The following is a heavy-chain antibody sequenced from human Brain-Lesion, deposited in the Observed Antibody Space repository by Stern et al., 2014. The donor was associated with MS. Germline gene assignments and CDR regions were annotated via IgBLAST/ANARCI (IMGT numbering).Heavy chain of an antibody. CDR1: GYIFTGYY. CDR3: ARDQRGITIFGVVTDYYYLGMDV. Sequence: VQLEESGAEVEKPGASVKVSCKTSGYIFTGYYIHGVRQAPGQGLEWMARINPNTGGTKYAQKFQGRVTMSRDTSISTAYVELSSLTSDDTAVYYCARDQRGITIFGVVTDYYYLGMDVWGQGTTVTVSS. V-gene: IGHV1-2*06. D-gene: IGHD3-3*01. J-gene: IGHJ6*02. CDR2: INPNTGGT.